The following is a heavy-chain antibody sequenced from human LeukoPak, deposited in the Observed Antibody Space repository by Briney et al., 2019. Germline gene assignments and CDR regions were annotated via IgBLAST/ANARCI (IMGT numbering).Heavy chain of an antibody. CDR1: GFTFSNYY. CDR2: ISGSSSYA. J-gene: IGHJ4*02. D-gene: IGHD3-22*01. V-gene: IGHV3-11*06. CDR3: ARDRGENYDSSGYYDY. Sequence: GGSLSLSCAASGFTFSNYYMSWIRQAPGKGLEWISYISGSSSYANYADSVKGRFTVSRDNAKESLYLQMTSLRAEDTAVYYCARDRGENYDSSGYYDYWGRGTLVTVSS.